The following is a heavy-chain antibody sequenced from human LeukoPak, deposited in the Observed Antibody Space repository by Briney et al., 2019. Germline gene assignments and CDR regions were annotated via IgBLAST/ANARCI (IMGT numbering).Heavy chain of an antibody. CDR2: ISSSGST. Sequence: SETLSLTCTVSGDSISSGDYYWSWIRQPAGKGLEWIGRISSSGSTNYNPSLKSRVTISVDTSKNQFSLKLSSVTAADTAVYYCARGPPNAGAFDIWGQGTMVTVSS. D-gene: IGHD2-2*01. J-gene: IGHJ3*02. CDR1: GDSISSGDYY. V-gene: IGHV4-61*02. CDR3: ARGPPNAGAFDI.